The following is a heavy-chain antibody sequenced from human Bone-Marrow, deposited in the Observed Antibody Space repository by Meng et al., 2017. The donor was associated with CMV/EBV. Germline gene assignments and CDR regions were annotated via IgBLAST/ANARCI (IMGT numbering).Heavy chain of an antibody. D-gene: IGHD3-3*01. Sequence: GESLKISCAASGFTFSSYGMHWVRQAPGKGLEWVAVIWYDGSNKYYADSVKGRFTISRDNSKNTLYLQMKSLRAEDTAVYYCAKETYDFWSGIDYWGQGTLVTVSS. J-gene: IGHJ4*02. CDR2: IWYDGSNK. CDR1: GFTFSSYG. V-gene: IGHV3-33*06. CDR3: AKETYDFWSGIDY.